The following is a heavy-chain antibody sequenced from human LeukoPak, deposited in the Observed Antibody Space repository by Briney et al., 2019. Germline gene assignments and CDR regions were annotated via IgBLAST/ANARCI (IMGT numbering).Heavy chain of an antibody. D-gene: IGHD1-26*01. CDR2: FDPDDGET. CDR1: LSTLTQLP. CDR3: ATGYSWSYYVGIGCPLVY. Sequence: ASVKVSCKLSLSTLTQLPLTSVRQAPGKGLEWMGGFDPDDGETVYAQMFQGRVTMTEDTSSDTASMEMSSPRCEDTAVYSCATGYSWSYYVGIGCPLVYSGQGTLVIVSS. J-gene: IGHJ4*02. V-gene: IGHV1-24*01.